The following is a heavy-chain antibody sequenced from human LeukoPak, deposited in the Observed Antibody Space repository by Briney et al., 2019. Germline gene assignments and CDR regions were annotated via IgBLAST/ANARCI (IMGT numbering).Heavy chain of an antibody. V-gene: IGHV1-69*13. Sequence: GASVMVSCKASGYTFTTYGINWVRQAPGQGLEWMGQIIPLSATTAYTQKFQGRLTITADESTSTAYMELSSLRSEDTAVYYCARDLFPPTIAARQSAFDIWGQGTMVTVSS. CDR2: IIPLSATT. J-gene: IGHJ3*02. D-gene: IGHD6-6*01. CDR1: GYTFTTYG. CDR3: ARDLFPPTIAARQSAFDI.